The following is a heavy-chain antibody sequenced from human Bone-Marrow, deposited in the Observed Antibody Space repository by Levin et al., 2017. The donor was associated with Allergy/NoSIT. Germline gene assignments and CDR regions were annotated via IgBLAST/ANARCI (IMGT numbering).Heavy chain of an antibody. CDR3: VKDFDGYNAGYEYYHDGMDV. J-gene: IGHJ6*02. D-gene: IGHD5-18*01. CDR1: GFTFSNYG. Sequence: GESLKISCAASGFTFSNYGIHWVRQAPGKGLEWVAVISYDGSGEYYADSVKARFSISRDNSQNRVFLQMSSLRADDTAVYYCVKDFDGYNAGYEYYHDGMDVWGQGTTVIVSS. V-gene: IGHV3-30*18. CDR2: ISYDGSGE.